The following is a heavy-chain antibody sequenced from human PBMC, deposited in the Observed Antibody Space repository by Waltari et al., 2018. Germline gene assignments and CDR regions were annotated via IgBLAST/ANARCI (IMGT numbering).Heavy chain of an antibody. Sequence: QVQLVQSGAEVKNPGASVKVSCKASGYTFTIYDINWVQQATGQGLEWMGWINPNSGNTGYAQKFKGRVTMTRNTSISTAYMEPSSLRSEDTAVYYCARVDDFWSGYYSYWGQGTLVTVSS. CDR2: INPNSGNT. CDR3: ARVDDFWSGYYSY. D-gene: IGHD3-3*01. V-gene: IGHV1-8*01. J-gene: IGHJ4*02. CDR1: GYTFTIYD.